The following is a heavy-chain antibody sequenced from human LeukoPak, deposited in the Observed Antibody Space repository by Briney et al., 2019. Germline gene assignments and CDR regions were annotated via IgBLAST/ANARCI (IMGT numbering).Heavy chain of an antibody. CDR2: IRYDGSNK. CDR3: AKEWYYYDSSGYPY. J-gene: IGHJ4*02. Sequence: GGSLKLSCSTFGFTFSDYAFHWVRQAPGKGLEWVAFIRYDGSNKYYADSVKGRFTISRDNSKSTLYLQMNSLRAEDTAVYYCAKEWYYYDSSGYPYWGQGTLVTVSS. CDR1: GFTFSDYA. V-gene: IGHV3-30*02. D-gene: IGHD3-22*01.